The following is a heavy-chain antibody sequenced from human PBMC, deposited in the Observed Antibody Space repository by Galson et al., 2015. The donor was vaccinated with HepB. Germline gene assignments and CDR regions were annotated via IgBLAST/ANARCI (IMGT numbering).Heavy chain of an antibody. CDR3: AKGKGECSSTSCYDRYYYYGMDV. V-gene: IGHV3-23*01. J-gene: IGHJ6*02. Sequence: SLKLSCAASGFTFSTYAMSWVRQAPGQGLEWVSAISGSGGITYYADTVKGRFTISRDNSKNTLYLQMNSLRAEDTAVYYCAKGKGECSSTSCYDRYYYYGMDVWGQGTTVTVSS. D-gene: IGHD2-2*01. CDR1: GFTFSTYA. CDR2: ISGSGGIT.